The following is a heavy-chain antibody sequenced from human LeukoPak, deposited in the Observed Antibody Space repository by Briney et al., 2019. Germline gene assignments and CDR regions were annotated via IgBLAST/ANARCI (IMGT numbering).Heavy chain of an antibody. CDR3: ASRYCSATRCYGGGFDY. J-gene: IGHJ4*02. CDR2: ISSSGSTI. D-gene: IGHD2-2*01. Sequence: TGGSLRLSCAASGFTFSSYEMNWVRQAPGKGLEWVSHISSSGSTIYYADSVKGRFTISRDNAKNSLCLQMNSLRAEDTAVYYCASRYCSATRCYGGGFDYWGQGTLVTVSS. CDR1: GFTFSSYE. V-gene: IGHV3-48*03.